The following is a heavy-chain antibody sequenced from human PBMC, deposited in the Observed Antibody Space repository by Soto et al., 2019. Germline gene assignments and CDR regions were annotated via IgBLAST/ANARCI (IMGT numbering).Heavy chain of an antibody. CDR1: GFTFSSYG. CDR2: ISYDGSNK. D-gene: IGHD1-26*01. V-gene: IGHV3-30*03. CDR3: VRDPWDY. Sequence: GGSLRLSCAASGFTFSSYGMHWVRQAPGRGLEWVAVISYDGSNKYYADSVKGRFTISRDNYKNTLYLQMNSLRAEDTAVYYCVRDPWDYWGQGTLVTVSS. J-gene: IGHJ4*02.